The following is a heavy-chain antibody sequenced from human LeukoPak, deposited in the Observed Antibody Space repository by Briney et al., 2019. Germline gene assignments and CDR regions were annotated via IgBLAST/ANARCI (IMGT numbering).Heavy chain of an antibody. J-gene: IGHJ4*02. D-gene: IGHD2-15*01. CDR3: AKDADRIVALVDY. V-gene: IGHV3-30-3*01. CDR1: GFTFSSYA. Sequence: PGGSLRLSCAASGFTFSSYAMHWVRQAPGKGLEWVAVISYDGSNKYYADSVKGRFTISRDNSKNTLYLQMNSLRAEDTAVYYCAKDADRIVALVDYWGQGTLVTVSS. CDR2: ISYDGSNK.